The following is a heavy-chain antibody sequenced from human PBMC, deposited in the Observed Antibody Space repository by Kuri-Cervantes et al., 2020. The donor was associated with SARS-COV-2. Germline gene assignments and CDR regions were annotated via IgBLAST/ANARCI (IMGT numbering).Heavy chain of an antibody. CDR2: INPNSGGT. J-gene: IGHJ3*02. D-gene: IGHD3-22*01. CDR3: ARSTPFQQLVVISRGGAFDI. V-gene: IGHV1-2*04. Sequence: ASVKVSCKATGYTFTGYYMHWVRQAPGQELEWMGWINPNSGGTKYAQKFHGWVTMTRDTSISIVYMDLSRLRSDDTPGYYCARSTPFQQLVVISRGGAFDIWGQGTMVTVSS. CDR1: GYTFTGYY.